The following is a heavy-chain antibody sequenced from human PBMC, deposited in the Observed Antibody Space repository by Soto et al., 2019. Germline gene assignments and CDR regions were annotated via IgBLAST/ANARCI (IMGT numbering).Heavy chain of an antibody. D-gene: IGHD3-10*01. Sequence: SETLSLTCTVSGDSISSRSHYWNWIRQVPXKGLEFIGYIFYTGATYYNPSLRGRVSMSTDTSKNQFSPNLRSVTAADTAIYYCAREGRHSGGMRESWFDPWGQGTLVTVSS. J-gene: IGHJ5*02. CDR3: AREGRHSGGMRESWFDP. CDR2: IFYTGAT. CDR1: GDSISSRSHY. V-gene: IGHV4-31*03.